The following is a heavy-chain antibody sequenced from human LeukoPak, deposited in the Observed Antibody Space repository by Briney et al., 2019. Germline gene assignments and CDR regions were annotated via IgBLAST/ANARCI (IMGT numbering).Heavy chain of an antibody. CDR3: ARAAIFGVVHVPYYFDY. D-gene: IGHD3-3*01. CDR2: INHSGST. Sequence: PSETLSLTCAVYGGSFSGYYWSWIRQPPGKGLEWIGEINHSGSTNYNPSLKSRVTISVDTSKNQFSLKLSSVTAVDTAVYYCARAAIFGVVHVPYYFDYWGQGTLVTVSS. V-gene: IGHV4-34*01. CDR1: GGSFSGYY. J-gene: IGHJ4*02.